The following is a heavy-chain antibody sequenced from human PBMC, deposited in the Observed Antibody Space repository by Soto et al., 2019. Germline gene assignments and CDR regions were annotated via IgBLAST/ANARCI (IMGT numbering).Heavy chain of an antibody. V-gene: IGHV3-66*01. CDR1: GFTVSSNY. CDR2: IYSGGST. Sequence: GGSLRLSCAASGFTVSSNYMSWVRQAPGKGLEWVSAIYSGGSTYYADSVKGRFTISRDNSKNTLYLQMNSLRAEDTAVYYCAIDLAALEPYYYHYMDVWGKGTTVTVSS. CDR3: AIDLAALEPYYYHYMDV. J-gene: IGHJ6*03. D-gene: IGHD3-3*02.